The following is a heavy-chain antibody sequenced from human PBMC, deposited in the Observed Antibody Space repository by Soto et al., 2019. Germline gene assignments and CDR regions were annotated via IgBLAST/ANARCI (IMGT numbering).Heavy chain of an antibody. Sequence: SQTLSLTCAISGDSVSSNSAAWNWIRQSPSRGLEWLGRTYYRSKWYNDYAVSVKSRITINPDTSKNQFSLQLNSVTPEDTAVYFCARDDGDSSSVHYYYYGMDVWGQGTTVTVSS. V-gene: IGHV6-1*01. J-gene: IGHJ6*02. CDR3: ARDDGDSSSVHYYYYGMDV. CDR1: GDSVSSNSAA. CDR2: TYYRSKWYN. D-gene: IGHD6-13*01.